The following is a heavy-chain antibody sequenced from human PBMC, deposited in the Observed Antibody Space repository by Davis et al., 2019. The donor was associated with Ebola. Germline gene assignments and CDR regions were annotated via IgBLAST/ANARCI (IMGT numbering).Heavy chain of an antibody. CDR3: AHKAYGSLANWFGP. J-gene: IGHJ5*02. Sequence: SGPTLVKPTETLTLTCTVSGFSLSNGRMGVSWIRQPPGKALEWLAHIFSNDEKSYSTSLRSRLTISKDTSKSQVVLTMTNVDPVDTATYYCAHKAYGSLANWFGPWGQGTLVTVSS. D-gene: IGHD4-17*01. V-gene: IGHV2-26*01. CDR1: GFSLSNGRMG. CDR2: IFSNDEK.